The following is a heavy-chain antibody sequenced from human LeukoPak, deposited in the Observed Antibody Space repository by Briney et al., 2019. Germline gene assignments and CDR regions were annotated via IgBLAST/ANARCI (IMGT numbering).Heavy chain of an antibody. Sequence: SETLSLTCTVSGDSISSSSYYWGWIRQSPGKGLEWIGSIYYSGSTYYNPSLKGRVAISADTSKNQFSLKLTSVTAADTAVYYCARLWRAAIDYGGQGTLVTVSS. J-gene: IGHJ4*02. CDR3: ARLWRAAIDY. D-gene: IGHD1-1*01. V-gene: IGHV4-39*01. CDR1: GDSISSSSYY. CDR2: IYYSGST.